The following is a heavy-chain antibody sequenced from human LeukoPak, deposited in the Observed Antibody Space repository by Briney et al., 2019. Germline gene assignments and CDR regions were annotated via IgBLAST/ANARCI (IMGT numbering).Heavy chain of an antibody. CDR1: GFTFSSYA. V-gene: IGHV3-64*04. D-gene: IGHD3-16*01. CDR2: ISSNGGST. CDR3: AKVWGGEEVYFDY. J-gene: IGHJ4*02. Sequence: GGSLRLSCSASGFTFSSYAMHWVRQAPGKGLEYVSAISSNGGSTYYADSVKGRFTISRDNSKNTLYLQMNSLRAEDTAVYYCAKVWGGEEVYFDYWGQGTLVTVSS.